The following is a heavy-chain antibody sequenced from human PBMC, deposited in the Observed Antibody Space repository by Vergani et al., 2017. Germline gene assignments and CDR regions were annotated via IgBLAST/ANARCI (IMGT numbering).Heavy chain of an antibody. J-gene: IGHJ6*03. CDR1: GFTFSSYA. D-gene: IGHD3-9*01. V-gene: IGHV3-30-3*01. CDR3: ARDLGWYFDWLYYMDV. Sequence: QVQLVESGGGVVQPGRSLRLSCAASGFTFSSYAMHWVRQAPGKGLEWVAVISYDGSNKYYADSVKGRFTISRDNSKNTLYLQMNSLRAEDTAVYYCARDLGWYFDWLYYMDVWGKGTTVTVSS. CDR2: ISYDGSNK.